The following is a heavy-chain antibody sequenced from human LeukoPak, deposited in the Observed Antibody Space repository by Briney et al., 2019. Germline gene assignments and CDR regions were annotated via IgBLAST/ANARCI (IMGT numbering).Heavy chain of an antibody. V-gene: IGHV3-64*01. J-gene: IGHJ6*04. CDR2: ISSNGGST. Sequence: HTGGSLRLSCAASGFTFSSYAMHWVRQAPGKGLEYVSAISSNGGSTYYANSVKGRFTISRDNSMNTLYLQMGSLRAEDMAVYYCARAGMVRGVSMDVWGKGTTVTVSS. CDR3: ARAGMVRGVSMDV. CDR1: GFTFSSYA. D-gene: IGHD3-10*01.